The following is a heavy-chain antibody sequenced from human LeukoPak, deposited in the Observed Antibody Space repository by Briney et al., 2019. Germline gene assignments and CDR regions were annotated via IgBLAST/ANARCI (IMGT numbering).Heavy chain of an antibody. CDR3: ARSSKTDHFDAFDL. J-gene: IGHJ3*01. V-gene: IGHV1-2*02. Sequence: ASVMVSCKTSGYTFIAYYIHWVRQAPGQGLEWMGWVSPESGGTISAQKFQGRVTMTRHTSVSTAYMELSSLTVDDTAVYYCARSSKTDHFDAFDLWGQGTMVTVSS. D-gene: IGHD1-14*01. CDR2: VSPESGGT. CDR1: GYTFIAYY.